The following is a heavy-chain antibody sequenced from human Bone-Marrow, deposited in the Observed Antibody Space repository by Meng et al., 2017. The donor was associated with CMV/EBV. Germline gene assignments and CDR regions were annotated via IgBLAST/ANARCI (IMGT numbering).Heavy chain of an antibody. D-gene: IGHD2-2*01. CDR3: ARYVCSGPSCYAFDY. V-gene: IGHV3-7*01. J-gene: IGHJ4*02. CDR2: IKEDGSEK. Sequence: GESLKISCAASGFTFSNYWMSWVRQAPGKGLEWVANIKEDGSEKYYVDSVKGRVTISSDNAENSHYLQMSSLRAEDTAVYFCARYVCSGPSCYAFDYWGQGTLVTVSS. CDR1: GFTFSNYW.